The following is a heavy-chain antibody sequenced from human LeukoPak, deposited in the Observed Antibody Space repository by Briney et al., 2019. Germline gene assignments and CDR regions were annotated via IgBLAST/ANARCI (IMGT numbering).Heavy chain of an antibody. CDR3: ARDRTYYYDSSASIDY. J-gene: IGHJ4*02. CDR1: GFTFSSYA. Sequence: GGSLRLSCAASGFTFSSYAMSWVRQAPGKGLEWVSSISGSSAYIYNADSLKGRFTISRDNAKNSLYLQMDSLRAEDTAVYYCARDRTYYYDSSASIDYWGQGTLVTVSS. V-gene: IGHV3-21*01. D-gene: IGHD3-22*01. CDR2: ISGSSAYI.